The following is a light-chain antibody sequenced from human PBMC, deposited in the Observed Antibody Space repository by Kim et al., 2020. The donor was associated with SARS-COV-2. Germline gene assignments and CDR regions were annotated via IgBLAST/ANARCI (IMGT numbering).Light chain of an antibody. CDR1: HDISSS. CDR3: QQAKNFPWT. J-gene: IGKJ1*01. CDR2: TAS. Sequence: DIQMTQSPSSVSASAGDRVTITCRASHDISSSLAWYQQKPGKAPKLLIYTASGLQSGVPSRFSGSGSGTDFTLTINSLQPEDFATYYCQQAKNFPWTFGQGTKLEI. V-gene: IGKV1D-12*01.